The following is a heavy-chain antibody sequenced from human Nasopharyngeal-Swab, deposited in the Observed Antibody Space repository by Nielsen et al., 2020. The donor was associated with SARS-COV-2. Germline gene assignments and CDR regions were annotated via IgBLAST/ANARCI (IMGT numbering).Heavy chain of an antibody. V-gene: IGHV1-46*01. Sequence: WVGQAPGQGPEGMGIINPTGGSTTYAQKFQGRVIMTRDTSTSTLYVELRGLRSEDTAVYFCARDAGGFYTKDQPYFDYWGQGSLVTVSS. J-gene: IGHJ4*02. CDR3: ARDAGGFYTKDQPYFDY. D-gene: IGHD3-10*01. CDR2: INPTGGST.